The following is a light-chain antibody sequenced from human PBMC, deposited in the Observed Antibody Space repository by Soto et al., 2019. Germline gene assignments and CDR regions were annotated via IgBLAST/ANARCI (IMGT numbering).Light chain of an antibody. J-gene: IGLJ2*01. V-gene: IGLV1-40*01. CDR3: QSYDNGLSASV. CDR1: SSNIGAGHV. CDR2: GSS. Sequence: QSVLTQPPSVSGAPGQRVTISCTGSSSNIGAGHVVHWYQQFPGRAPNLLISGSSNRPSGLPDRFSGSKSGTSAYLASTGLQAEDESDYYCQSYDNGLSASVFGRGTKLTVL.